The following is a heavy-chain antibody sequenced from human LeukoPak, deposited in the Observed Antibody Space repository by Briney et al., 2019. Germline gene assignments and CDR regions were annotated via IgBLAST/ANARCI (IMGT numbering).Heavy chain of an antibody. CDR2: INSDGGST. J-gene: IGHJ4*02. D-gene: IGHD5-18*01. V-gene: IGHV3-74*01. Sequence: PGGSLRLSCAASGFTFSSYWMHWVRQAPGKGLVWVSRINSDGGSTSYADSVKGRFTISRDNAKNTLYLQMNSLRAEDTAVYYCARDGGYSYDNFDYWGQGTLVTVSS. CDR1: GFTFSSYW. CDR3: ARDGGYSYDNFDY.